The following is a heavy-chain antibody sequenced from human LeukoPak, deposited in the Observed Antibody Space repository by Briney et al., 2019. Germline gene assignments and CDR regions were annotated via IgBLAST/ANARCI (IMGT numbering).Heavy chain of an antibody. CDR2: IWYDGSNK. CDR1: GFTFSGYG. Sequence: GGSLRLSCAASGFTFSGYGMHWVRPGPGKGLQGVAVIWYDGSNKYYVDSVQGRFTISVDTSKNTLYLQMSSLRAEDTAVYYCARGDYYDSSGYYFPDAFDIWGQGTMVTVSS. J-gene: IGHJ3*02. CDR3: ARGDYYDSSGYYFPDAFDI. V-gene: IGHV3-33*01. D-gene: IGHD3-22*01.